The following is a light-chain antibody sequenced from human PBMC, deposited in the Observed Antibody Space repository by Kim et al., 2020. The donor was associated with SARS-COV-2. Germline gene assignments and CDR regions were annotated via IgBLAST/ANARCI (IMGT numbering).Light chain of an antibody. CDR2: NDY. V-gene: IGLV1-44*01. CDR3: ATWDVSLNGWV. CDR1: SSNVGLHF. J-gene: IGLJ3*02. Sequence: ELTQPPSTSGTPGQRVTISWPGSSSNVGLHFVNWYQQLPGTAPKVFIYNDYQRPSGVPDRFSGSRSGTSASLAISGLQSEDEADYYCATWDVSLNGWVFGGGTQLTVL.